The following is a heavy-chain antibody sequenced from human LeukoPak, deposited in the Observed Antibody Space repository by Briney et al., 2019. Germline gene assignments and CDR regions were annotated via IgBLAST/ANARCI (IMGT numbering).Heavy chain of an antibody. CDR3: AREVYGSGGGVDY. V-gene: IGHV3-66*01. CDR2: IYSGGST. D-gene: IGHD3-10*01. J-gene: IGHJ4*02. Sequence: GSLRLSCAASGFTVSSNYMSWVRQAPGKGLEWVSVIYSGGSTYYADSVKGRFTISRDNSKNTLYLQMNSLRAEDTAVYYCAREVYGSGGGVDYWGQGTLVTVSS. CDR1: GFTVSSNY.